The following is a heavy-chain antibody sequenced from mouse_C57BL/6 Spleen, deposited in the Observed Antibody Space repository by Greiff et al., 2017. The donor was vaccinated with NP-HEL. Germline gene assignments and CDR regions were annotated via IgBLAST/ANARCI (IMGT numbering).Heavy chain of an antibody. V-gene: IGHV1-64*01. D-gene: IGHD1-1*01. Sequence: QVQLKQPGAELVKPGASVKLSCKASGYTFTSYWMHWVKQRPGQGLEWIGMIHPNSGSTNYNEKFKSKATLTVDKSSSTAYMQPSSLTSEDSAVYYCARRPILTTDAMDYWGRGTSVTVSS. CDR1: GYTFTSYW. CDR2: IHPNSGST. CDR3: ARRPILTTDAMDY. J-gene: IGHJ4*01.